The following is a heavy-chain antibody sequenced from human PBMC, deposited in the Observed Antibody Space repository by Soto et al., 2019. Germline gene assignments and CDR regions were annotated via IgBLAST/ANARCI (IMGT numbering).Heavy chain of an antibody. Sequence: QVQLVQSGTEVKKPGSSVKVSCKASGGTFSRHAVSWVRQAPGQGLEWMGAIIPIVDATNDAEKFQDRVTITADESSSTVYMELRSLKSEDTGVYFCASAPPNDTGDHDAFDIWGQGTMVVVSS. CDR1: GGTFSRHA. V-gene: IGHV1-69*12. D-gene: IGHD4-17*01. CDR3: ASAPPNDTGDHDAFDI. J-gene: IGHJ3*02. CDR2: IIPIVDAT.